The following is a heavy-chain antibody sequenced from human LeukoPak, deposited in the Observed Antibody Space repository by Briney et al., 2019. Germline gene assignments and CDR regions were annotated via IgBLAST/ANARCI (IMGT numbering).Heavy chain of an antibody. D-gene: IGHD2-15*01. CDR2: IKSDGSRT. V-gene: IGHV3-74*01. CDR1: GFTFSNYW. J-gene: IGHJ4*02. Sequence: GGSLRLSCAASGFTFSNYWMHWVRQVPGKGLVWVSRIKSDGSRTDYADSVKGRFTISRDNAKNTLYLQMNSLRAEDTAVYYCARELPFDYWGQGTLVTVSS. CDR3: ARELPFDY.